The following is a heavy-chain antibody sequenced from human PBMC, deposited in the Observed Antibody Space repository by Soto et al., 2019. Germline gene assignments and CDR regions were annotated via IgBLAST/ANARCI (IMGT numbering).Heavy chain of an antibody. J-gene: IGHJ6*02. CDR1: GFTLSGYA. D-gene: IGHD6-13*01. CDR2: ISSNGVGT. V-gene: IGHV3-64*01. Sequence: PGGSLRLSCAASGFTLSGYAMDWVRQAPGKGLEYVSGISSNGVGTYYANSVQGRFTISRDNSKNTVYLQMGSLRPEDTAVYYCARERHSSSWYDYYGMDVWGQGTTVTVSS. CDR3: ARERHSSSWYDYYGMDV.